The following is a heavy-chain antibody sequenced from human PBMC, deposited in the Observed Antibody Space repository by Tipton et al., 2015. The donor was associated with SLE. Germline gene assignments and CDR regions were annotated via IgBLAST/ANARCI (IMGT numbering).Heavy chain of an antibody. CDR1: GGSISSSSYY. Sequence: TLSLTCTVSGGSISSSSYYWGWIRQPPGKGLEWIGSIYYSGSTYYNPSLKSRVTLSVDSSKNQFSLKLSSVTAADTAVYYCARDYCSGGSCYFDYWGQGTLVTVSS. J-gene: IGHJ4*02. CDR2: IYYSGST. CDR3: ARDYCSGGSCYFDY. D-gene: IGHD2-15*01. V-gene: IGHV4-39*07.